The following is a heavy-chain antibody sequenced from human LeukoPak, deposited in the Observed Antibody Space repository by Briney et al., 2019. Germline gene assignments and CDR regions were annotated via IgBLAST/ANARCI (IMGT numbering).Heavy chain of an antibody. CDR3: ATAGIAARRYFDY. V-gene: IGHV4-59*08. CDR2: IHNSANT. CDR1: GGSISTNY. D-gene: IGHD6-6*01. J-gene: IGHJ4*02. Sequence: PSETLSLTCTVSGGSISTNYWSWIRQPPGKGLEWIGYIHNSANTNSNPSLKSRVTISVDTSKNQFSLKLTSVTAADTAVYYCATAGIAARRYFDYWGQGTLVTVSS.